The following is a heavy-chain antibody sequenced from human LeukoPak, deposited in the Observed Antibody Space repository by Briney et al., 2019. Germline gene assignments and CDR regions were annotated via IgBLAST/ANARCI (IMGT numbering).Heavy chain of an antibody. CDR2: NDYSGGT. J-gene: IGHJ4*02. CDR3: ARNGPHYYDNSGCLDY. CDR1: GGSISSYC. D-gene: IGHD3-22*01. Sequence: SETLSLTCTVSGGSISSYCWSWIRQPPGKGLEWIGNNDYSGGTNYNPSLKSRVTISVDTSKNQFSLNLNSVTAADTAVYYCARNGPHYYDNSGCLDYWGQGALATVSS. V-gene: IGHV4-59*12.